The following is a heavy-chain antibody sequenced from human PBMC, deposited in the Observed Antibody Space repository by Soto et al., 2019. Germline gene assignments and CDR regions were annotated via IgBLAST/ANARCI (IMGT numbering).Heavy chain of an antibody. Sequence: GGSLRLSCAASGFTFSSYSMNWVRQAPGKGLEWVSSISSSSSYIYYADSVKGRFTISRDNAKNSLYLQMNSLRAEDTAVYYCARDLRNPYSGSYYWVYYYYGMDVWGQGTTVTVSS. CDR1: GFTFSSYS. J-gene: IGHJ6*02. CDR2: ISSSSSYI. D-gene: IGHD1-26*01. V-gene: IGHV3-21*01. CDR3: ARDLRNPYSGSYYWVYYYYGMDV.